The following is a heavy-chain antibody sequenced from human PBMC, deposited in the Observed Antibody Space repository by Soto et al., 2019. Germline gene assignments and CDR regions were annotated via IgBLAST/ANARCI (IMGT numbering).Heavy chain of an antibody. CDR1: GFTFSSYA. D-gene: IGHD3-10*01. CDR3: ANDQGVWFGDFRPSYSFDY. J-gene: IGHJ4*02. CDR2: ISGSGGST. Sequence: EVQLLESGGGLVQPGGSLRLSCAASGFTFSSYAMSWVRQAPGKGLEWVSAISGSGGSTYYADSVRGRLTISRDNSKNTLDLQMNSVRAEDTAVSYCANDQGVWFGDFRPSYSFDYWGQGTLVTVSS. V-gene: IGHV3-23*01.